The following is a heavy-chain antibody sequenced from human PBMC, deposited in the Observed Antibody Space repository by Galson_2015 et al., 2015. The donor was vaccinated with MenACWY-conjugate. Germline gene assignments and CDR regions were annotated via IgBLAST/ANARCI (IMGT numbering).Heavy chain of an antibody. Sequence: SLRLSCAASGFTFDDYGMSWVRQVPGKGLEWVSSINWNGGRTGYPDSVKGRFTISRDNAKNSLYLQMNSLRAEDTALYYCAREGGDAMVRGVIIPYYYGMDVWGQGTTVTVSS. D-gene: IGHD3-10*01. V-gene: IGHV3-20*04. CDR1: GFTFDDYG. J-gene: IGHJ6*02. CDR3: AREGGDAMVRGVIIPYYYGMDV. CDR2: INWNGGRT.